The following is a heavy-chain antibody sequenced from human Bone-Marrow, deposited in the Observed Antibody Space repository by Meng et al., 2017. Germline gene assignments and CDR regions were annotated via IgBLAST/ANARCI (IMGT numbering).Heavy chain of an antibody. D-gene: IGHD3-10*01. Sequence: GESLKISCAASGFTFSSYFMSWVRQAPGKGLEWVANIKQDGSDKYYAASVKGRFTIFRDNAKNSLYLQMNSLRAEDTAVYYCARVGGVTMGAFDIWGQGTMVTVSS. V-gene: IGHV3-7*01. CDR3: ARVGGVTMGAFDI. J-gene: IGHJ3*02. CDR1: GFTFSSYF. CDR2: IKQDGSDK.